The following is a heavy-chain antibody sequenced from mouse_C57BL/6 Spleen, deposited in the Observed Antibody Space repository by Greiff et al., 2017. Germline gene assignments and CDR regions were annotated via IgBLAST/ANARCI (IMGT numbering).Heavy chain of an antibody. CDR1: GYTFTSYT. CDR2: INPSSGYT. J-gene: IGHJ2*01. V-gene: IGHV1-4*01. Sequence: VKLQESGAELARPGASVKMSCKASGYTFTSYTMHWVKQRPGQGLEWIGYINPSSGYTKYNQKFKDKATLTADKSSSTAYMQLSSLTSEDSAVYYCARGGTGTDYFDYWGQGTTLTVSS. CDR3: ARGGTGTDYFDY. D-gene: IGHD4-1*01.